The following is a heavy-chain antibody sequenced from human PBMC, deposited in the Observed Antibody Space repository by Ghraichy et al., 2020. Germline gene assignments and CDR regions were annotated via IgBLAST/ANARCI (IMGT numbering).Heavy chain of an antibody. CDR3: AKDPQGIVVVVAATNY. Sequence: GGSLRLSCAASGFTFSSYAMSWVRQAPGKGLEWVSAISGSGGSTYYADSVKGRFTISRDNSKNTLYLQMNSLRAEDTAVYYCAKDPQGIVVVVAATNYWGQGTLVTVSS. D-gene: IGHD2-15*01. V-gene: IGHV3-23*01. J-gene: IGHJ4*02. CDR1: GFTFSSYA. CDR2: ISGSGGST.